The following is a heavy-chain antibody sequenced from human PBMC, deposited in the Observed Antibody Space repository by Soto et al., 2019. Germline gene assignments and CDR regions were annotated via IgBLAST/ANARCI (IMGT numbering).Heavy chain of an antibody. D-gene: IGHD6-19*01. CDR2: INPSGGST. Sequence: GASVKVSCKASGYTFTSYYMHWVRQAPGQGLEWMGIINPSGGSTSYAQKFQGRVTMTRDTSTSTVYMELSSLRSEDTAVYYCARTRYEGIAVAGGGGTFQHWGQGTLVTVSS. J-gene: IGHJ1*01. CDR1: GYTFTSYY. V-gene: IGHV1-46*01. CDR3: ARTRYEGIAVAGGGGTFQH.